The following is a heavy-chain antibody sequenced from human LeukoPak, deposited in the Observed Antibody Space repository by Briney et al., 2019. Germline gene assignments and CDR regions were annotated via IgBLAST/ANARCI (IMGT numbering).Heavy chain of an antibody. V-gene: IGHV6-1*01. CDR3: AREEVFEPATHYYGMDV. CDR1: GDRVSSNSAA. Sequence: SQTLSLTCAISGDRVSSNSAAWNWIRLSPSRGLEWLGRTYYRSKWYNDYAGSVQSRIIINADTSKNQFSLQLKSVTPEDTAVYYCAREEVFEPATHYYGMDVWGQGTTVTVSS. CDR2: TYYRSKWYN. J-gene: IGHJ6*02. D-gene: IGHD2-15*01.